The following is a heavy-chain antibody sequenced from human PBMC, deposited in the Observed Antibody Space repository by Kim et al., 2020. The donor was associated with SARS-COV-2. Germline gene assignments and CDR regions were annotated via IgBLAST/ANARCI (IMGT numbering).Heavy chain of an antibody. V-gene: IGHV1-8*01. D-gene: IGHD2-21*01. Sequence: QKFQGRVTMTRNTSISTAYLELSSLRSEDTAVYYCARVGYCGGDCYIVDYWGQGTLVTVSS. J-gene: IGHJ4*02. CDR3: ARVGYCGGDCYIVDY.